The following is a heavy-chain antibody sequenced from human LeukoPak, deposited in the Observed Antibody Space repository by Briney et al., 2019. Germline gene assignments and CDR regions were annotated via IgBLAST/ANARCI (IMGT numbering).Heavy chain of an antibody. V-gene: IGHV1-69*05. CDR2: IIPIFGTA. Sequence: SVKVSCKASGGTFSSYAISWVRQAPGQGLEWLGGIIPIFGTANYAQKFQGRVTITTDESTSTAYMELSSLRSEDTAVYYCARALYYYGSGSWGCFDYWGQGTLVTVSS. CDR3: ARALYYYGSGSWGCFDY. CDR1: GGTFSSYA. J-gene: IGHJ4*02. D-gene: IGHD3-10*01.